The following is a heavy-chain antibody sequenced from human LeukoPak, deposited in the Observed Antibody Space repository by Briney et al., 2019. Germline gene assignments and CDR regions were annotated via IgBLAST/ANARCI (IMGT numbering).Heavy chain of an antibody. CDR2: MNPNSGNT. J-gene: IGHJ4*02. V-gene: IGHV1-8*01. CDR1: GYTFTSYD. CDR3: ARGFRIIAAAGTGQYYFDY. Sequence: ASVKVSCKASGYTFTSYDINWVRQATGQGLEWMGWMNPNSGNTGYAQKFQGRVTMTRNTSISIAYMELSSLRSEDTAVYYCARGFRIIAAAGTGQYYFDYWGQGTLVTVSS. D-gene: IGHD6-13*01.